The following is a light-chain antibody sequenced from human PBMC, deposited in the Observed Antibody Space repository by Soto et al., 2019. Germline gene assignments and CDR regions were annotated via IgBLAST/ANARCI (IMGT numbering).Light chain of an antibody. CDR3: QHYGSGGYT. CDR1: QSIVSSS. Sequence: EVVLTQSPGTLSLSPGERATLSCRASQSIVSSSLAWYQQKPGQAPRLVIYGASTRATGIPERFSGSTSGTDFTLTISRLEPEDFAVFYCQHYGSGGYTFGQGTKLEIK. V-gene: IGKV3-20*01. CDR2: GAS. J-gene: IGKJ2*01.